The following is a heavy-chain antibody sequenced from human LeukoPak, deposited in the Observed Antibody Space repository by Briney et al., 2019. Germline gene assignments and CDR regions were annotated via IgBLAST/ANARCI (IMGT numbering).Heavy chain of an antibody. V-gene: IGHV3-9*01. CDR2: ISWNSGSI. Sequence: GGSLRVSCAASGFTFDDYAMHWVRQAPGKGLEWVSGISWNSGSIGYADSVKGRFTISRDNAKNSLYPQMNSLRAEDTALYYCAKGRDGYNQPDYWGQGTLVTVSS. CDR3: AKGRDGYNQPDY. J-gene: IGHJ4*02. CDR1: GFTFDDYA. D-gene: IGHD5-12*01.